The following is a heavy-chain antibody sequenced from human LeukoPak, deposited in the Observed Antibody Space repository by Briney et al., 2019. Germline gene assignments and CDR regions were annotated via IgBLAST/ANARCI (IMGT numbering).Heavy chain of an antibody. D-gene: IGHD5-12*01. CDR3: VHGKGYILDY. CDR2: VNGDGSDT. Sequence: GGSLRLSCAASRFTFSSSWMHWVRQGPGKGLVWVSHVNGDGSDTKYADSVKGRFTIPRDNAKNTVDLQMNSLRAEDTAVYYCVHGKGYILDYWGQGIPVTVSS. CDR1: RFTFSSSW. J-gene: IGHJ4*02. V-gene: IGHV3-74*03.